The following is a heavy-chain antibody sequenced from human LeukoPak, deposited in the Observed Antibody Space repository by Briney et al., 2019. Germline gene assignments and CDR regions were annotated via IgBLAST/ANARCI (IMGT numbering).Heavy chain of an antibody. CDR2: IYYSGST. V-gene: IGHV4-59*11. CDR1: GGSISSHY. Sequence: SETLSLTCTVSGGSISSHYWSWIRQPPGKGLGWIGYIYYSGSTNYNPSLKSRVTISVDTSKNQFSLKPSSVTAADTAVYYCARIPIAAAGTDDNYYYYMDVWGKGTTVTVSS. CDR3: ARIPIAAAGTDDNYYYYMDV. D-gene: IGHD6-13*01. J-gene: IGHJ6*03.